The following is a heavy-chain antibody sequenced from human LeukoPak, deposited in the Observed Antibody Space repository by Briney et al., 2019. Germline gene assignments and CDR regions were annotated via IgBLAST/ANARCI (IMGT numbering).Heavy chain of an antibody. D-gene: IGHD1-26*01. CDR1: GGSFSGYY. Sequence: SETLSLTCAVYGGSFSGYYWSWIRQPPGKGLEWIGEINHSGSTNYNPSLKSRVTISVDTSEIQFSLKLSSATAADTAVYYCAREMNGGSYAFDYWGQGTLVTVSS. CDR3: AREMNGGSYAFDY. CDR2: INHSGST. J-gene: IGHJ4*02. V-gene: IGHV4-34*01.